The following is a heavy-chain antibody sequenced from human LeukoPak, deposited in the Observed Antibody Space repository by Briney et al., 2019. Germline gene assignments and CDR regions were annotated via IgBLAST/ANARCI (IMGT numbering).Heavy chain of an antibody. CDR1: GFTFDDYA. CDR3: AKDSGWELRYFDN. D-gene: IGHD2-15*01. CDR2: ISWNSGSI. Sequence: GGSLRLSCAASGFTFDDYAMHWGRQAPGKGLEWVSGISWNSGSIGYADSVKGRFTVSRDNAKNSLYLQMNSLRAEDTAVYYCAKDSGWELRYFDNWGQGTLVTVSS. J-gene: IGHJ4*02. V-gene: IGHV3-9*01.